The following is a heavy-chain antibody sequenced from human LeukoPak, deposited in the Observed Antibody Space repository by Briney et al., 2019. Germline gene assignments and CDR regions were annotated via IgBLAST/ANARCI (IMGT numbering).Heavy chain of an antibody. CDR2: IYHSGST. J-gene: IGHJ4*02. V-gene: IGHV4-38-2*02. CDR1: GYSISSGYY. CDR3: ARGTAEYYDSSGYIFDY. Sequence: PSETLSLTCTVSGYSISSGYYWGWIRQPPGKGLEWIGSIYHSGSTYYNPSLKSRLTISVDTSKNQFSLRLSSVTAADTAVYYCARGTAEYYDSSGYIFDYWGQGTLVTVSS. D-gene: IGHD3-22*01.